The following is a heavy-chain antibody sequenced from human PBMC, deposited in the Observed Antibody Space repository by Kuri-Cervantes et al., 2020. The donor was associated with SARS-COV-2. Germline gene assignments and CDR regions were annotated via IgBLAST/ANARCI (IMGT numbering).Heavy chain of an antibody. J-gene: IGHJ3*02. CDR2: ISYDGSNI. CDR3: ARGRITMIVPDAFDI. D-gene: IGHD3-22*01. CDR1: GFIFSIYG. Sequence: GESLKISCTASGFIFSIYGMHWVRQAPDKGLEWVAGISYDGSNIEDADSVKGRFTISRDNSKNTLYLQMNSLRAGDTAVYYCARGRITMIVPDAFDIWGQGTMVTVSS. V-gene: IGHV3-30*12.